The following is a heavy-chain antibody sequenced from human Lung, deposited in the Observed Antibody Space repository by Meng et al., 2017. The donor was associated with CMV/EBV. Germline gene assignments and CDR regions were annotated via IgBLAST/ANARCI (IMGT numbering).Heavy chain of an antibody. J-gene: IGHJ3*01. V-gene: IGHV3-74*01. CDR2: IYSDGIST. CDR1: GINFNTYW. D-gene: IGHD3-10*01. CDR3: AREPGRGAFDF. Sequence: GGSLGLXCAVSGINFNTYWMHWVRQVPGKGLVWLSRIYSDGISTRYADSVKGRFTISRDNTKNTLYLQMNGLRAEDTAVYYCAREPGRGAFDFWGQGTMVTVSS.